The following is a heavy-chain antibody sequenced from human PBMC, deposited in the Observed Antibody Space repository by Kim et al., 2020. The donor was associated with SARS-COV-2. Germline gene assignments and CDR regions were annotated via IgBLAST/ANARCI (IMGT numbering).Heavy chain of an antibody. V-gene: IGHV1-24*01. J-gene: IGHJ4*02. CDR2: FDPEDGET. Sequence: ASVKVSCKVSGYTLTELSMHWVRQAPGKGLEWMGGFDPEDGETIYAQKFQGRVTMTEDTSTDTAYMELSSLRSEDTAVYYCATPYYYDSSGYYYNFDYWGQGTLVTVSS. D-gene: IGHD3-22*01. CDR1: GYTLTELS. CDR3: ATPYYYDSSGYYYNFDY.